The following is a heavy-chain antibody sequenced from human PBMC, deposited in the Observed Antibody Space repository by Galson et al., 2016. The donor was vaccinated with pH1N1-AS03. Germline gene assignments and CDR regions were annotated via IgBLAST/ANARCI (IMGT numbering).Heavy chain of an antibody. CDR3: ARLSGMVPTEYYFAS. D-gene: IGHD3-3*01. CDR2: IRGTSQIT. Sequence: SLRLSCAASGFTLSTFAMSWVRRAPGKGLEWVSLIRGTSQITYYADSVKDRFTISKDNSKSTLFLQMNSLRAEDTAIYYCARLSGMVPTEYYFASWGQGTLVAVSS. J-gene: IGHJ4*02. CDR1: GFTLSTFA. V-gene: IGHV3-23*01.